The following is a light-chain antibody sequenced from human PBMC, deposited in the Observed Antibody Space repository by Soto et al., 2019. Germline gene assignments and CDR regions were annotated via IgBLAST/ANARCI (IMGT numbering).Light chain of an antibody. CDR2: NSN. CDR1: NSNIGAGYD. CDR3: SSYAGSSNV. V-gene: IGLV1-40*01. J-gene: IGLJ1*01. Sequence: QSVLTQPPSVSVAPGQSVTISCTGSNSNIGAGYDVHWYQQIPGKAPKLLVYNSNSRPSGVPDRFSGSKSGNTASLTVSGLQAEDEADYYCSSYAGSSNVFGTGTKVTVL.